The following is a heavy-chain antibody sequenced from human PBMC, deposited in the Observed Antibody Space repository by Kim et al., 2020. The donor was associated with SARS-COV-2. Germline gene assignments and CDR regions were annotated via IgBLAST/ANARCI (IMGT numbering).Heavy chain of an antibody. CDR3: ARDVTEDIVVVPAAMVYYYYYGMDV. V-gene: IGHV3-48*02. CDR2: ISSSSSTI. CDR1: GFTFSSYS. D-gene: IGHD2-2*01. J-gene: IGHJ6*02. Sequence: GGSLRLSCAASGFTFSSYSMNWVRQAPGKGLEWVSYISSSSSTIYYADSVKGRFTISRDNAKNSLYLQMNSLRDEDTAVYYCARDVTEDIVVVPAAMVYYYYYGMDVWGQGTTVTVSS.